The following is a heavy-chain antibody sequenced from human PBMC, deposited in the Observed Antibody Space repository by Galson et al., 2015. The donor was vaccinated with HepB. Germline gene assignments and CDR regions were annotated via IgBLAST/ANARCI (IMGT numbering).Heavy chain of an antibody. CDR1: GFTFSKAW. CDR3: TTDSVGYDFWSAYYPFDY. Sequence: SLRLSCAASGFTFSKAWMNWVRQAPGKGLEWVGRIKSKTDGGTKDYAAPVKGRFTISRDDSKNTLYLQINGLKTEDTAVYYCTTDSVGYDFWSAYYPFDYWGQGTLVTVSS. J-gene: IGHJ4*02. V-gene: IGHV3-15*07. D-gene: IGHD3-3*01. CDR2: IKSKTDGGTK.